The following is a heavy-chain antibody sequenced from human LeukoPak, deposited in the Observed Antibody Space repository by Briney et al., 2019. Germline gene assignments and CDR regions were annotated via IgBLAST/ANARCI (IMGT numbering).Heavy chain of an antibody. Sequence: GGSLRLSCEPAGFTFDDYAMHWVRQAPGKGLGWVSGISWNGDDIGYAASVKGRFTISRDNAKNSLYLQLNMLRAEDTAMYDCAKDGPRTRENSSGWYNWFDPWGQGTLVTVSS. CDR3: AKDGPRTRENSSGWYNWFDP. CDR1: GFTFDDYA. J-gene: IGHJ5*02. D-gene: IGHD6-19*01. CDR2: ISWNGDDI. V-gene: IGHV3-9*01.